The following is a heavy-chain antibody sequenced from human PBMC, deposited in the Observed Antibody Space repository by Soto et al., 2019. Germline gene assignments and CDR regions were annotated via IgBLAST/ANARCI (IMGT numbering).Heavy chain of an antibody. D-gene: IGHD3-16*01. CDR1: GFTFSSYG. J-gene: IGHJ1*01. CDR3: AKDGGICGGYFQH. CDR2: ISYDGSNK. Sequence: GGSLRLSCAASGFTFSSYGMHWVRQAPGKGLEWVAVISYDGSNKYYADSVKGRFTISRDNSKNTLYLQMNSLRAEDTAVYYCAKDGGICGGYFQHWGQGTLVTVSS. V-gene: IGHV3-30*18.